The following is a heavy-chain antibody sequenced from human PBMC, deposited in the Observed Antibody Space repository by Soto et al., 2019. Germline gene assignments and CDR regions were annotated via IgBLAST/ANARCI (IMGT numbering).Heavy chain of an antibody. CDR1: GGTFSSYA. Sequence: GASVKDSCQASGGTFSSYAISWLRQAPGQGLEWMGGIIPIFGTANYAQKFQGRVTITADEFTSTAYMELSRLRSEDTAVYYCARDRSIVVVVAANAFDIWGQGTMVTVSS. CDR3: ARDRSIVVVVAANAFDI. V-gene: IGHV1-69*13. D-gene: IGHD2-15*01. J-gene: IGHJ3*02. CDR2: IIPIFGTA.